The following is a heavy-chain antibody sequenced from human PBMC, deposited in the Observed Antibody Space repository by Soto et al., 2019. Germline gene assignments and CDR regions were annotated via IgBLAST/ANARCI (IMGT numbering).Heavy chain of an antibody. CDR1: GGPISSGGYY. CDR2: IYYSGST. V-gene: IGHV4-31*03. Sequence: QVQLQESGPGLVKPSQTLSLTCTFSGGPISSGGYYWSWIRPHPGKGLEWIGYIYYSGSTYYNPSLKSRVTISVDTSKNQFSLKLSSVTAADTAVYYCARGVTMVRGVIHTPYFDYWGQGTLVTVSS. D-gene: IGHD3-10*01. J-gene: IGHJ4*02. CDR3: ARGVTMVRGVIHTPYFDY.